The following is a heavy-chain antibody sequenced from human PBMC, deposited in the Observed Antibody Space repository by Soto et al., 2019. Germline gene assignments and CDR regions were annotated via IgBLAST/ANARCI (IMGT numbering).Heavy chain of an antibody. Sequence: GGSLRLSCAASGFTFSSYWMHWVRQAPGKGLVWVSRINSDGSSTSYADSVKGRFTISRDNAKNTLYLQMNSLRAEDTAVYYCARAQPYYYDSSGYYYPYYFDYWGQGT. CDR1: GFTFSSYW. D-gene: IGHD3-22*01. V-gene: IGHV3-74*01. CDR2: INSDGSST. CDR3: ARAQPYYYDSSGYYYPYYFDY. J-gene: IGHJ4*02.